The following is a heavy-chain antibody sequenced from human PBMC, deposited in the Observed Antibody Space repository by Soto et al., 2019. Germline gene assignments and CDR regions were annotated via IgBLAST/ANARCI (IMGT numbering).Heavy chain of an antibody. CDR1: GYTFTSYG. CDR3: AGVPGRQILEWSTWGWFDP. CDR2: ISAYNGNT. Sequence: QVQLVQSGAEVKKPGASVKVSCKASGYTFTSYGISWVRQAPGQGLEWMGWISAYNGNTNYAQKLQGRVTMTTDTSTSPAYMELRSLRSDDTAMYYCAGVPGRQILEWSTWGWFDPWGQGTLVTVSS. V-gene: IGHV1-18*01. D-gene: IGHD3-3*01. J-gene: IGHJ5*02.